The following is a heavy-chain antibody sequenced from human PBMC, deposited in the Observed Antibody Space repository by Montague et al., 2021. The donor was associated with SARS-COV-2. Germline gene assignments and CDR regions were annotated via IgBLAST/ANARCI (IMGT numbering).Heavy chain of an antibody. J-gene: IGHJ6*02. V-gene: IGHV4-39*01. CDR1: GGSISSSSYY. D-gene: IGHD1-26*01. CDR3: ARLWETVYDYYGMDV. Sequence: SETLSLTCAVSGGSISSSSYYWGWIRQPPGKGLEWIGSIHYSGSTYYNPYLKSRVSISVDTDKNQFSLKLSSVTAADTAVYYCARLWETVYDYYGMDVWGQGTTVTVSS. CDR2: IHYSGST.